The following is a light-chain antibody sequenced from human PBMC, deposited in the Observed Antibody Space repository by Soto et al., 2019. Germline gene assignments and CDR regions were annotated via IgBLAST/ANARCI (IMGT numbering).Light chain of an antibody. CDR3: QQYNRYST. CDR2: KAS. J-gene: IGKJ1*01. Sequence: DIQMTQSPSTLSASVGDRVTITCRASQSISSWLAWYQQRPGKAPKLLIHKASNLESGVPSRFSGSGSGTEFTLIISSLQPDDSATYYCQQYNRYSTFGQGTKVDIK. CDR1: QSISSW. V-gene: IGKV1-5*03.